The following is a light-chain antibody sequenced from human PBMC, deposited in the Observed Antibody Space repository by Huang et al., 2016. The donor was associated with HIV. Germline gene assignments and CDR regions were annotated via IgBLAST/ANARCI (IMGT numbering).Light chain of an antibody. V-gene: IGKV3-15*01. J-gene: IGKJ2*01. CDR2: DAS. CDR3: QQHYYSPYT. CDR1: QSVSSN. Sequence: ETVMTQSPDTLSVSPGERVTLSCRASQSVSSNLAWYQQKAGLPPRLLIYDASTRATGVPVRFSGSGSGTECTLTISSLQSEDFAVYFCQQHYYSPYTFGQGTRLEIK.